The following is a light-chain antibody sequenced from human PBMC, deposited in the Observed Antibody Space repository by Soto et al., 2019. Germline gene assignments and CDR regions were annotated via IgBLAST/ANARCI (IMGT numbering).Light chain of an antibody. V-gene: IGKV1-39*01. J-gene: IGKJ2*01. CDR1: QNINHY. Sequence: DIQMTQSPSSLSASVGDRATITCRASQNINHYLIWYQFKPEKAPKLLIYSTSNLRSGVPPRFSGSGSATEFTLTISTLEPEDSATYYCQQSYTSLRTFGQGSKLEIK. CDR3: QQSYTSLRT. CDR2: STS.